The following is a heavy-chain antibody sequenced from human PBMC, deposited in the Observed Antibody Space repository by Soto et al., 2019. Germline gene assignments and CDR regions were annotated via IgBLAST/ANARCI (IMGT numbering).Heavy chain of an antibody. CDR1: GFTVSSNY. D-gene: IGHD2-2*02. Sequence: GGSLRLSCAASGFTVSSNYMSWVRQAPGKGLEWISVFYSGDSTYYADSVKGRFTISRDNSKNTLSLQMNSLKAEDTAVYYCARGYCSSTSCYIAFDIWGQGTMVTVSS. J-gene: IGHJ3*02. CDR2: FYSGDST. V-gene: IGHV3-66*01. CDR3: ARGYCSSTSCYIAFDI.